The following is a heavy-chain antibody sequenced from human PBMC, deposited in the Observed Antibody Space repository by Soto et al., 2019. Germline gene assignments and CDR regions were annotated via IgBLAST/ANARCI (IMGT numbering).Heavy chain of an antibody. Sequence: SETLSLTCAFYVGSFIGYYWSWIRQPPGKGLEWIGEINHSGSANYNPSLKSRVTISVDTSKSQFSLKLSSVTAADTAVYYCARGNQYYYGSGSYYNNWFDPWGQGTLVTVSS. CDR2: INHSGSA. CDR1: VGSFIGYY. D-gene: IGHD3-10*01. V-gene: IGHV4-34*01. CDR3: ARGNQYYYGSGSYYNNWFDP. J-gene: IGHJ5*02.